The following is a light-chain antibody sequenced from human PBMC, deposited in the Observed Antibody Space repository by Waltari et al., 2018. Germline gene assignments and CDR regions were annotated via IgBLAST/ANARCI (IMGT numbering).Light chain of an antibody. CDR1: QCVSSY. CDR3: QQRSEWLLT. Sequence: EIVLTQSPATLSLSPGERATLSCRASQCVSSYLAWYQQKSGQAPRLPIYDASNRATGIPARFSGGGSGTDFTLTISSLEPEDFAVYYCQQRSEWLLTFGGGTKVEIK. CDR2: DAS. J-gene: IGKJ4*01. V-gene: IGKV3-11*01.